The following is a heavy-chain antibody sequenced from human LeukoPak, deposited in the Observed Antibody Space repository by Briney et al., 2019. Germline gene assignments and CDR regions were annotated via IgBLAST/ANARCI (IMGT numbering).Heavy chain of an antibody. CDR3: ARNPGTTPSTGRYFDY. D-gene: IGHD2-2*01. V-gene: IGHV3-23*01. Sequence: GGSLRLSCAASGFTFSNHAMSWVRQAPGKGLEWLCTMRVNGGSTYSADSVKGRFTISRGNSKNTLSLQMNSLRVEDTAVYYCARNPGTTPSTGRYFDYWGQGILVTVSS. CDR1: GFTFSNHA. J-gene: IGHJ4*02. CDR2: MRVNGGST.